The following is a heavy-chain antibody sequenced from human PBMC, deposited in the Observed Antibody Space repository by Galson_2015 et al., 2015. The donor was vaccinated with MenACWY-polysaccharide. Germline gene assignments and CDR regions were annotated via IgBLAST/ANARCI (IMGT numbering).Heavy chain of an antibody. D-gene: IGHD2-2*01. Sequence: DYYWGWVRQPPGKGLEWVSSISWNSGSIGYADSVKGRFTISRDNAKNSLYLQMNSLRIEDTAFYYCAKAGYCSSASCYYFDNWGQGTLVTVSS. V-gene: IGHV3-9*01. CDR3: AKAGYCSSASCYYFDN. J-gene: IGHJ4*02. CDR1: DYY. CDR2: ISWNSGSI.